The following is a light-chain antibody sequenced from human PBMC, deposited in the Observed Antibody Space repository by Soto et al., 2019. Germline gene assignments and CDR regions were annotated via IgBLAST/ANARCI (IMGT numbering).Light chain of an antibody. CDR2: GVT. J-gene: IGLJ3*02. Sequence: QSALTQPASMSGSPGQSITISCTGTSGGVDFYDFVSWYQQHPGEVPRLIIYGVTKRPSGVSRRFSGSKSGNTASLTISGLQVEDETAYSCASYTGSSTYLFGGGTKVTVL. V-gene: IGLV2-14*03. CDR1: SGGVDFYDF. CDR3: ASYTGSSTYL.